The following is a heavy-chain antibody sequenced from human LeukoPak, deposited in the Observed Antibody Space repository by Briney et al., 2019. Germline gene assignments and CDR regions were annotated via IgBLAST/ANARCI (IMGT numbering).Heavy chain of an antibody. CDR1: GFTFSSYE. V-gene: IGHV3-30*18. D-gene: IGHD6-13*01. J-gene: IGHJ6*03. Sequence: GGSLRLSCAASGFTFSSYEMNWVRQAPGKGLEWVAIISYDGSNKYYADSVKGRFTISRDNSKNTLFLQMNSLRPEDTAVYYCAKGKSIAAAGTSLYYYYYMDVWGKGTTVTVSS. CDR3: AKGKSIAAAGTSLYYYYYMDV. CDR2: ISYDGSNK.